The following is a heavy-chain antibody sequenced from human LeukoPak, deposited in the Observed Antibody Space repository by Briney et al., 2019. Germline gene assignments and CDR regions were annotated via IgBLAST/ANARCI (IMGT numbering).Heavy chain of an antibody. Sequence: GGSLRLSCAASGFTFSSLTMTWVRQAPGKGLEWVSSISGSGGSTYYADSVKGRFTISRDNSKNTLYVQMSSLRAEDTAVYYCAKATGSFSVYDYWGQGTLVTVSS. CDR3: AKATGSFSVYDY. CDR1: GFTFSSLT. D-gene: IGHD2-8*01. J-gene: IGHJ4*02. V-gene: IGHV3-23*01. CDR2: ISGSGGST.